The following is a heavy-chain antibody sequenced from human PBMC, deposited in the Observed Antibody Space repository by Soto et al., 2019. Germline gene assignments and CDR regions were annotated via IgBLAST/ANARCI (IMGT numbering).Heavy chain of an antibody. CDR1: GFTFSRYG. D-gene: IGHD1-26*01. J-gene: IGHJ4*02. Sequence: GGSLRLSCAASGFTFSRYGIHWVRQAPGKGLEWVSGVNWNGGSTGYADSVKGRFTISRDNAKNSLYLQMNSLRAEDTAFYYCVRGASLNFDYWGQGTLVTVSS. CDR2: VNWNGGST. V-gene: IGHV3-20*04. CDR3: VRGASLNFDY.